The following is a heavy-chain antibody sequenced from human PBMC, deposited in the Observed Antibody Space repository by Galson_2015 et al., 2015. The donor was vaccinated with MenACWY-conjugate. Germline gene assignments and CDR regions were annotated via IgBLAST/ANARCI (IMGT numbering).Heavy chain of an antibody. Sequence: SLRLSCAASGFTFSSYAMTWVRQAPGKGLEWVSSISGSGGSTYYADSVKGRFTISMDNSKNTLYLQMNSPRAEDTAVFYCAKELGGSSPGPGPWGQGTLVTVSS. J-gene: IGHJ5*02. D-gene: IGHD1-26*01. CDR1: GFTFSSYA. V-gene: IGHV3-23*01. CDR2: ISGSGGST. CDR3: AKELGGSSPGPGP.